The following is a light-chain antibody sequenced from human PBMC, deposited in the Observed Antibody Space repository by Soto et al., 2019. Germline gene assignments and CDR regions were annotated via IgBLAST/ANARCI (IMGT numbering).Light chain of an antibody. CDR3: QQSDDSPWT. J-gene: IGKJ1*01. CDR2: GAS. CDR1: QSVSSNY. Sequence: EIVLTQSPGTLSLSPGERATLSCRASQSVSSNYLAWYQQRPGQAPRLLIYGASSRATGIPDKFSGSGSGTDFTLTISRLEPEDFGVYYCQQSDDSPWTFGQGTKVE. V-gene: IGKV3-20*01.